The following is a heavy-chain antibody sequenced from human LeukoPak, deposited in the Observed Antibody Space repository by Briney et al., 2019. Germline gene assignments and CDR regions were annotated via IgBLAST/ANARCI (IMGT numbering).Heavy chain of an antibody. Sequence: SETLTRTCAVSGYSISSGYYWGWIRQPPGKGLEWIGSIYHSGSTYYNPSLKTRVTISVDTSKNQFSLKLSSVTAADTAVYYCARESQAYYDLDYWGQG. J-gene: IGHJ4*02. D-gene: IGHD3-3*01. V-gene: IGHV4-38-2*02. CDR2: IYHSGST. CDR1: GYSISSGYY. CDR3: ARESQAYYDLDY.